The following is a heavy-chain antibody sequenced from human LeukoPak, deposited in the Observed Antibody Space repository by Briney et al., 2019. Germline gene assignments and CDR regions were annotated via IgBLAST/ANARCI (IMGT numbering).Heavy chain of an antibody. CDR2: ISWNGGRI. Sequence: GGSLRLSCAASGFNFSTYWMTWVRQVPGMGLEWVSGISWNGGRIGYADSVKGRFTISRDNAKNSLYLQMNSLRAEDTALYYCARLEDWYYDSSGQFDYWGQGTLVTVSS. CDR3: ARLEDWYYDSSGQFDY. J-gene: IGHJ4*02. CDR1: GFNFSTYW. V-gene: IGHV3-9*01. D-gene: IGHD3-22*01.